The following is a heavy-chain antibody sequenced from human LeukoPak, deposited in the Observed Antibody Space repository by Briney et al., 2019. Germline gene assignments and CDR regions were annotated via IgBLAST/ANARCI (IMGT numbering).Heavy chain of an antibody. CDR2: VYYDGST. V-gene: IGHV4-30-4*08. D-gene: IGHD4/OR15-4a*01. CDR3: VRGLTTYSYFFDS. CDR1: GDSFSSAYYY. J-gene: IGHJ4*02. Sequence: SQTLSLTCTVSGDSFSSAYYYWTWVRQPPGKGLEWIGYVYYDGSTYYHPSLQSRLAISVDTSKNQFSLNQTSVTAADTAVYYCVRGLTTYSYFFDSWGQGALVTVSS.